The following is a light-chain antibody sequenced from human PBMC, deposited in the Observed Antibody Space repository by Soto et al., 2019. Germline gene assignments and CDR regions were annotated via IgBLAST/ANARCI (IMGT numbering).Light chain of an antibody. CDR1: QTVISNY. J-gene: IGKJ1*01. CDR3: QQYGGSPQT. CDR2: GIS. V-gene: IGKV3-20*01. Sequence: EIVLTQSPGTLSLSPGEGATLSCRASQTVISNYLAWYQQRPGQAPRLLIFGISSRATGIPDRFSGSGSGTDFTLTISRLEPEDFAVYYCQQYGGSPQTFGQGTKVEIK.